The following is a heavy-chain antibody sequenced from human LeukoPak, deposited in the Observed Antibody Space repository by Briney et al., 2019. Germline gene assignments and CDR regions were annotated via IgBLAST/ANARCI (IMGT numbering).Heavy chain of an antibody. CDR3: ARDYKYAFDN. D-gene: IGHD5-24*01. Sequence: GGSLRLSCAASGFTFSDYSMNWVRQAPGKGLEWISYIGIDSGNTNYADAVKGRFTISGDKAKNSLYLEMNSLRVEDTAVYYCARDYKYAFDNWGQGTLVTVSS. V-gene: IGHV3-48*01. J-gene: IGHJ4*02. CDR2: IGIDSGNT. CDR1: GFTFSDYS.